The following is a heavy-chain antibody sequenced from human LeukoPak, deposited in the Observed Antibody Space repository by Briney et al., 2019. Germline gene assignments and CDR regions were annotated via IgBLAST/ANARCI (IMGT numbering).Heavy chain of an antibody. CDR3: ARGPLPMVRGVSHFDY. CDR2: ISAYNGNT. CDR1: GYTFTSYG. J-gene: IGHJ4*02. V-gene: IGHV1-18*01. Sequence: ASVKVSCKASGYTFTSYGISWVRQAPGQGLEWMGWISAYNGNTNYAQKLQGRVTMTTDTSTSTAYMELRSLRSDDTAVYYCARGPLPMVRGVSHFDYWGQGTLVTVSS. D-gene: IGHD3-10*01.